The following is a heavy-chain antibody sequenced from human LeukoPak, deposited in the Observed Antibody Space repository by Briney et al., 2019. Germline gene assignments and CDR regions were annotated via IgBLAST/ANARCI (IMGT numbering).Heavy chain of an antibody. CDR2: IIPIFGTA. Sequence: SVKVSCKASGGTFSSYAISWVRQAPGQGLEWMGGIIPIFGTANYAQKFQGRVTITTDESTSTAYMELSSLRSEDTAVYYCARDGDYYDSSGYYPRGGFDYWGQGTLVTVSS. CDR3: ARDGDYYDSSGYYPRGGFDY. J-gene: IGHJ4*02. V-gene: IGHV1-69*05. D-gene: IGHD3-22*01. CDR1: GGTFSSYA.